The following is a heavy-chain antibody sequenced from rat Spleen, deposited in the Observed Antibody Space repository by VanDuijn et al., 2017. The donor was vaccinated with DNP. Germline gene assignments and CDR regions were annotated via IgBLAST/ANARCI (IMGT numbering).Heavy chain of an antibody. CDR3: ARENTEGIGFDY. J-gene: IGHJ2*01. CDR1: GFSLTSYH. D-gene: IGHD1-11*01. V-gene: IGHV2-30*01. Sequence: QVQLKESGPGLVQPSQTLSLACTVSGFSLTSYHVHWVRQPSGKGLEWMGVIWTGGSTEYNSALTSRLSITRDTSKRQVFLKMNSLQTEYTDTYYSARENTEGIGFDYWGQGIMVTVSS. CDR2: IWTGGST.